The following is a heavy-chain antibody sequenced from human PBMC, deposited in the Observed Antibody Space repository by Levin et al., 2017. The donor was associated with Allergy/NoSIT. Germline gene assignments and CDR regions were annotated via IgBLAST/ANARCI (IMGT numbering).Heavy chain of an antibody. CDR1: GGSISSYY. V-gene: IGHV4-59*01. CDR3: ARDRGRSRGIAAAGTGSAVAGEYYYYYYGMDV. Sequence: SETLSLTCTVSGGSISSYYWSWIRQPPGKGLEWIGYIYYSGSTNYNPSLKSRVTISVDTSKNQFSLKLSSVTAADTAVYYCARDRGRSRGIAAAGTGSAVAGEYYYYYYGMDVWGQGTTVTVSS. J-gene: IGHJ6*02. D-gene: IGHD6-13*01. CDR2: IYYSGST.